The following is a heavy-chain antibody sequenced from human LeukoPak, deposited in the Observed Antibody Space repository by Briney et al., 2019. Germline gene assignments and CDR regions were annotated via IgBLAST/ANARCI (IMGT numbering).Heavy chain of an antibody. CDR1: GGTFSSYA. V-gene: IGHV1-69*13. D-gene: IGHD6-13*01. J-gene: IGHJ4*02. CDR2: IIPIFGTA. Sequence: SVKVSCKASGGTFSSYAISWVRQAPGQGREWMGGIIPIFGTANYAQKFQGRVTITADESTSTAYMELSSLRSEDTAVYYCARSRGIAAAGQMEGWESFDYWGQGTLVTVSS. CDR3: ARSRGIAAAGQMEGWESFDY.